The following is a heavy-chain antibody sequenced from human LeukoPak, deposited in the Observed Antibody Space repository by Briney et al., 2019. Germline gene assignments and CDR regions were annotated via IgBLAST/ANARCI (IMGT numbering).Heavy chain of an antibody. V-gene: IGHV3-11*04. CDR2: ISSSGSTI. CDR1: GFTFSDHY. Sequence: GGSLRLSCAASGFTFSDHYMDWVRQAPGKGLEWVSYISSSGSTIYYADSVKGRFTISRDNAKNSLYLQMNSLRAEDTAVYHCARDRLLEDRDYSYYYYMDVWGKGTTVTVSS. J-gene: IGHJ6*03. D-gene: IGHD1-1*01. CDR3: ARDRLLEDRDYSYYYYMDV.